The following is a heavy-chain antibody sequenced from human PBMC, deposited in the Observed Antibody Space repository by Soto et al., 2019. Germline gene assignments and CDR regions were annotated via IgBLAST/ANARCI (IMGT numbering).Heavy chain of an antibody. CDR3: ARVFVYCGDGCYNWYFDL. CDR1: GFTFSSYD. Sequence: GGSLRLSCAASGFTFSSYDMHWVRQTTGKGLEWVSAITVRDDTYYPGSVKGRFTVSRENAKNSFYLQMNDLRAGDTAVYYCARVFVYCGDGCYNWYFDLWGRGTLVTVSS. V-gene: IGHV3-13*04. D-gene: IGHD2-21*02. CDR2: ITVRDDT. J-gene: IGHJ2*01.